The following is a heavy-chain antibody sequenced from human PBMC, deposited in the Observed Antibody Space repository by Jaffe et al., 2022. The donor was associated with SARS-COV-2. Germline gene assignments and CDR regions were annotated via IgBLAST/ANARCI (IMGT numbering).Heavy chain of an antibody. J-gene: IGHJ6*02. CDR1: GLTFSNAR. CDR2: IKSTPDGGTT. CDR3: TTGSSYVDRSLGMDV. Sequence: EVQLVESGGGLVKPGGSLRLSCAVSGLTFSNARANWVRQAPGKGLEWVGRIKSTPDGGTTDYAAPVTGRFSISRDDSKNTLSLQMNSLTAEDTAVYYCTTGSSYVDRSLGMDVWGHGTMVTVSS. D-gene: IGHD4-17*01. V-gene: IGHV3-15*01.